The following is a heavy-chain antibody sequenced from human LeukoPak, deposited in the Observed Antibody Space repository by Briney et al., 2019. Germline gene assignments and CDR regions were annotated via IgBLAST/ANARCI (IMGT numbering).Heavy chain of an antibody. CDR1: GFTFSSYG. V-gene: IGHV3-33*01. CDR2: LWYDGSNK. Sequence: GGSLRLSCAASGFTFSSYGMHWVRQAPGKGLEWVAVLWYDGSNKYYADSVKGRFTISRDNSKNTLYLQMNSLRAEDTAVYYCARDRGSSWSYYYYGMDVWGQGTTVTVSS. J-gene: IGHJ6*02. CDR3: ARDRGSSWSYYYYGMDV. D-gene: IGHD6-13*01.